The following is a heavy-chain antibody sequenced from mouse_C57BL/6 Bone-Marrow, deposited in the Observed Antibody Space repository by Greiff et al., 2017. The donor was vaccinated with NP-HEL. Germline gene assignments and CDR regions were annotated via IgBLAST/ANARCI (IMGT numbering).Heavy chain of an antibody. CDR3: ARKRYIYGGYPWYVDV. Sequence: VQLVESGPGLVAPSQSLSITCTVSGFSLTSYAISWVRQPPGKGLEWLGVIWTGGGTNYNSALKSRLSISKDNSKSQVVLKMNSLQTDDTARYYCARKRYIYGGYPWYVDVWGTGTTVTVSS. V-gene: IGHV2-9-1*01. D-gene: IGHD2-3*01. CDR1: GFSLTSYA. J-gene: IGHJ1*03. CDR2: IWTGGGT.